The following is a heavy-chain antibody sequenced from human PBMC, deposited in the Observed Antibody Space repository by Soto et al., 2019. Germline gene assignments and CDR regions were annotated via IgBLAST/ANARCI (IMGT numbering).Heavy chain of an antibody. D-gene: IGHD3-16*01. CDR2: LIHCGRI. CDR1: GASLGGFH. Sequence: SETLSLTCAIYGASLGGFHWTWLRQAPGKGLEWIGELIHCGRIHYNPSLKSRVTFSLDTSKNQFSLQIMSVTAADTAVYYCARSPLGHDYVRQTWREVGDSFDIWGRGTLVTVSS. V-gene: IGHV4-34*12. CDR3: ARSPLGHDYVRQTWREVGDSFDI. J-gene: IGHJ3*02.